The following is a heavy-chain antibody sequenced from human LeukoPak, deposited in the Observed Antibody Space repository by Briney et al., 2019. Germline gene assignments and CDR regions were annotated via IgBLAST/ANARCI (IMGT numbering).Heavy chain of an antibody. V-gene: IGHV1-18*04. Sequence: GASVKVSCKASGYTFTSYGISWVRQAPGQGLEWMGWISAYNGNTNYAQKLQGRVTTTTDTSTSTAYMELRSLRSDDTAVYYCARVLDYGDLNWFDPWGQGTLVTVSS. J-gene: IGHJ5*02. CDR3: ARVLDYGDLNWFDP. CDR1: GYTFTSYG. CDR2: ISAYNGNT. D-gene: IGHD4-17*01.